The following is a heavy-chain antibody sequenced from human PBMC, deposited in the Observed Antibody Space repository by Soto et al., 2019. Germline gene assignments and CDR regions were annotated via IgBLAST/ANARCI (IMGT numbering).Heavy chain of an antibody. CDR1: GFTFSSYW. CDR3: ARAFSHKFAGYYDCWSGSYYYYYGMDV. D-gene: IGHD3-3*01. Sequence: EVQLVESGGGLVQPGGSLRLSCAASGFTFSSYWMHWVRQAPGKGLVWVSRINSDGSSTSYADSVKGRFTISRDNAKNTLYLQMNSLRAEDTAVYYCARAFSHKFAGYYDCWSGSYYYYYGMDVWGEGTTVTVSS. V-gene: IGHV3-74*01. J-gene: IGHJ6*04. CDR2: INSDGSST.